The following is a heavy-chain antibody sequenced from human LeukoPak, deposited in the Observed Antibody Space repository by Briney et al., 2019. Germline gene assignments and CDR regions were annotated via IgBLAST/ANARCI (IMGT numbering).Heavy chain of an antibody. CDR1: GFTFSSYE. D-gene: IGHD6-19*01. CDR2: ISWNSGSI. CDR3: AKDIAGIAVAGVN. V-gene: IGHV3-9*01. J-gene: IGHJ4*02. Sequence: PGGSLRLSCAASGFTFSSYEMNWVRQAPGKGLEWVSGISWNSGSIGYADSVKGRFTISRDNAKNSLYLQMNSLRAEDTALYYCAKDIAGIAVAGVNWGQGTLVTVSS.